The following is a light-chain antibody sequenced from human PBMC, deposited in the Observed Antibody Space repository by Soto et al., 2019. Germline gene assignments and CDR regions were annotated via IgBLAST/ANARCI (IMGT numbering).Light chain of an antibody. J-gene: IGLJ3*02. CDR3: GTWDSSLSAAV. V-gene: IGLV1-51*02. CDR2: GSD. Sequence: QSVLTQPPSVSAAPGQMFTISCSGSRSNIGNNHVSWYRQLPGTAPKLLIYGSDKRPSGIPDRFSGSRSGTSATLGIAGLQTGDEADYYCGTWDSSLSAAVFRGGTKVTVL. CDR1: RSNIGNNH.